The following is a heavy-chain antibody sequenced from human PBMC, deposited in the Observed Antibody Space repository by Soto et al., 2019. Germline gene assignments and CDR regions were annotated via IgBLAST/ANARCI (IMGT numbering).Heavy chain of an antibody. J-gene: IGHJ4*02. CDR2: IYTSGST. CDR1: GGSISSYY. V-gene: IGHV4-4*07. CDR3: ARVAAAGTMIDY. Sequence: LSLTCPVSGGSISSYYWSWIRQPAGKGLEWIGRIYTSGSTNYNPSLKSRVTMSVDTSKNQFSLKLSSVTAADTAVYYCARVAAAGTMIDYWGQGTLVTVSS. D-gene: IGHD6-13*01.